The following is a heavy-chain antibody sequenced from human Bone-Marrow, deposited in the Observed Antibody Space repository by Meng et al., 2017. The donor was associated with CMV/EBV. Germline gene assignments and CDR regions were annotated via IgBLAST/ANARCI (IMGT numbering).Heavy chain of an antibody. Sequence: GGSRRLSCAPFGFTFSSYAMHWVRQAPGKGREGVAFVRDEGSKKYYTDNVKGRFTIYRDNSKNTLYLQMNSLRAEDTAVYYCAKPFYNCFDPWGQGTMVTVSS. V-gene: IGHV3-30*02. J-gene: IGHJ5*02. CDR2: VRDEGSKK. D-gene: IGHD2/OR15-2a*01. CDR1: GFTFSSYA. CDR3: AKPFYNCFDP.